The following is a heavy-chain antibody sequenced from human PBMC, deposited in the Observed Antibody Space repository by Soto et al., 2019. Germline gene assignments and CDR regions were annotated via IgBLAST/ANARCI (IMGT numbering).Heavy chain of an antibody. CDR2: INAGNGNT. CDR1: GYTFTSYA. CDR3: ASAWVVVTAPDY. D-gene: IGHD2-21*02. V-gene: IGHV1-3*01. J-gene: IGHJ4*02. Sequence: QVQLVQSGAEAKKPGASVKVSCKASGYTFTSYAMHWVRQAPGQRLAWMGWINAGNGNTKYSQKFQGRVTITRDTSASTAYIEPSSLRSEDTAVCYCASAWVVVTAPDYWGQENGVTVSS.